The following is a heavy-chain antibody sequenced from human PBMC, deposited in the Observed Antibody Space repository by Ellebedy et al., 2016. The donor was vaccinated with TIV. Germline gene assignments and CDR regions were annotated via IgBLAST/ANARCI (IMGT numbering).Heavy chain of an antibody. V-gene: IGHV3-30-3*01. Sequence: PGGFLRLSCAASGFTFSSYAMHWVRQAPGKGLEWVAVISYDGSNKYYADSVKGRFTISRDNSKNTLYLQMNSLRAEDTAVYYCARMYFNEYYFDYWGQGTLVTVSS. D-gene: IGHD1-1*01. CDR3: ARMYFNEYYFDY. CDR1: GFTFSSYA. J-gene: IGHJ4*02. CDR2: ISYDGSNK.